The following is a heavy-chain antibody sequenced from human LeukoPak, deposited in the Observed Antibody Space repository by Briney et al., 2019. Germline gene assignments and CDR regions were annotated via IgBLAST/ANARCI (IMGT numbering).Heavy chain of an antibody. CDR3: ARDSNIPTRRYYFNS. CDR1: GFAFRSYA. V-gene: IGHV3-23*01. Sequence: GGSLRLSCAASGFAFRSYAMSWVRQAPGKGLEWVSAISGSGDTTDYADSVKGRFTISRDNSKDTLYLQMNSLRAEDTAIYSCARDSNIPTRRYYFNSWGQGTLITVSP. D-gene: IGHD2-2*02. J-gene: IGHJ4*02. CDR2: ISGSGDTT.